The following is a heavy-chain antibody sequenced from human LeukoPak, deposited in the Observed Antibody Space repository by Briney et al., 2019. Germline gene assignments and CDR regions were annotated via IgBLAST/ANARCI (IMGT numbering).Heavy chain of an antibody. D-gene: IGHD6-19*01. V-gene: IGHV3-74*01. CDR3: ARAGGIAVAGTRIDY. Sequence: GGSLRLSCAASGFTLSSYWMHWVRQAPGKGLVWVSRINSDGSSTSYADSVKGRFTISRDNAKNTLYLQMNSLRAEDTAVYYCARAGGIAVAGTRIDYWGQGTLVTVSS. J-gene: IGHJ4*02. CDR1: GFTLSSYW. CDR2: INSDGSST.